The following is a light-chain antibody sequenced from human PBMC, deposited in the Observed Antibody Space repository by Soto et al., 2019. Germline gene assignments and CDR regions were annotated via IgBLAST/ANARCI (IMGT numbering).Light chain of an antibody. Sequence: EILLTQSPATLSASPGDRVTLSCEASQDVSNYLAWYQQKPGKAPRLLIYDASNRDTGIPARFSGSGSGTDFTLTISSLEPEDFAVYYCQQCSNLPSITFGQVTRLEIK. CDR2: DAS. CDR3: QQCSNLPSIT. J-gene: IGKJ5*01. CDR1: QDVSNY. V-gene: IGKV3D-11*01.